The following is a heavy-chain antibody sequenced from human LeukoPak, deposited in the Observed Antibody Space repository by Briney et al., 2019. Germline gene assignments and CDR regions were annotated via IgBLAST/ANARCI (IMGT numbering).Heavy chain of an antibody. CDR2: IRYDGSNK. D-gene: IGHD1-26*01. CDR1: GFTFSSYG. J-gene: IGHJ4*02. CDR3: ASLAEIVGATTSHFDY. V-gene: IGHV3-30*02. Sequence: GGSLRLSCAASGFTFSSYGMHWVRQAPGKGLEWVAFIRYDGSNKYYADSVKGRFTISRDNSKNTLYLQMNSLRAEDTAVYYCASLAEIVGATTSHFDYWGQGTLVTVSS.